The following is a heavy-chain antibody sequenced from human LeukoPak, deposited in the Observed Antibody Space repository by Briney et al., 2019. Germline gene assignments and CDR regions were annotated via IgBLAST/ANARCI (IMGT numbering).Heavy chain of an antibody. Sequence: GGSLRLSCAASGFIFTNYNLNWVRQAPGKGLEWISSISGGSTYIYYADSVRGRFTISRDNAKNSLYLQMDSLRGEDTALYYCARDDVTTNGGVIADSRLFDIWGQGTMVTVSS. CDR2: ISGGSTYI. D-gene: IGHD2-8*02. V-gene: IGHV3-21*01. CDR1: GFIFTNYN. CDR3: ARDDVTTNGGVIADSRLFDI. J-gene: IGHJ3*02.